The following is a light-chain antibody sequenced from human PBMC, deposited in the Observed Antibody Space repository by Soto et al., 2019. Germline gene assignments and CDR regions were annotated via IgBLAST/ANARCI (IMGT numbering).Light chain of an antibody. J-gene: IGKJ1*01. CDR2: GAS. CDR1: QGISNY. V-gene: IGKV1-17*03. CDR3: LQHDSYPWT. Sequence: DIEMTQSASAMSASVGDRVTITCRASQGISNYLAWFQQKPGKVPKRLIYGASNLESGVPSRFRGSGSGTEVTLTISNLQPEDSATYYCLQHDSYPWTFGQGTKVEIK.